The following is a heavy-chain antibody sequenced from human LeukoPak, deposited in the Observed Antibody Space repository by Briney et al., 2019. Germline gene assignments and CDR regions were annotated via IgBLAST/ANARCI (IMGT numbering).Heavy chain of an antibody. D-gene: IGHD3-16*02. CDR3: AKRPFPRMITFGGVIVASYPFDY. CDR2: ISGSGGST. Sequence: PGGSLRLSCAASGFTFSSYAMSWVRQAPGKGLEWVSAISGSGGSTYYADSVKGRFTISRDNSKNTLYLQMNSLRAEDTAVYYCAKRPFPRMITFGGVIVASYPFDYWGQGTLVTVSS. J-gene: IGHJ4*02. CDR1: GFTFSSYA. V-gene: IGHV3-23*01.